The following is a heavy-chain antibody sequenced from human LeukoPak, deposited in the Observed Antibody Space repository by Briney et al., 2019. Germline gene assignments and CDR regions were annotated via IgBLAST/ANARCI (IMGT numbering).Heavy chain of an antibody. Sequence: ASVKVSCKASGYTFTGYYMHWVRQAPGQGLEWMGWINPNSGGTNYAQKFQGRVTMTRDTSISTAYMELSRLKSDDTAVYYCATTKQQLVRGYFDYSGQGNLVTVSS. J-gene: IGHJ4*02. CDR1: GYTFTGYY. CDR3: ATTKQQLVRGYFDY. V-gene: IGHV1-2*02. CDR2: INPNSGGT. D-gene: IGHD6-13*01.